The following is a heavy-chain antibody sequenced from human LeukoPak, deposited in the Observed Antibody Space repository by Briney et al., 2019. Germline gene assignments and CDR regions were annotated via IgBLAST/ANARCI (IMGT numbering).Heavy chain of an antibody. CDR2: IYYSGST. CDR1: GGSISSGGYY. Sequence: SQTLSLTCTVSGGSISSGGYYWSWIRQHPGKGLEWIGYIYYSGSTYYNPSLKSRVTISVDTSKNQFSLKLSSVTAADTAVYYCARGRSGATRFDPWGQGTLVTISS. CDR3: ARGRSGATRFDP. J-gene: IGHJ5*02. V-gene: IGHV4-31*03. D-gene: IGHD1-26*01.